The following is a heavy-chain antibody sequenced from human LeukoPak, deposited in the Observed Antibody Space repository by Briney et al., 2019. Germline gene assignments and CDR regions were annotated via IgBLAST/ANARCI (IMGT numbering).Heavy chain of an antibody. D-gene: IGHD3-10*01. Sequence: PSETLSLTCTVSGGSISSYYWSWIRQPPGKGLEWIGYIYYSGSTNYNPSLKSRVTISVDTSKNQFSLKLSSVTAADTAVYYCARGDWYYYGSGSYLRAFDIWGQGTMVTVSS. CDR3: ARGDWYYYGSGSYLRAFDI. CDR2: IYYSGST. CDR1: GGSISSYY. V-gene: IGHV4-59*01. J-gene: IGHJ3*02.